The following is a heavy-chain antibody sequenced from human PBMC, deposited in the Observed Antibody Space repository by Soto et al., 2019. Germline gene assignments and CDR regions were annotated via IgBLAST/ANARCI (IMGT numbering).Heavy chain of an antibody. CDR2: ISSTTNYI. J-gene: IGHJ4*02. Sequence: NPGGSLRLSCAASGFTFTRYSMNWVRQAPGKGLEWVSSISSTTNYIYYADSMKGRFTVSRDNAKNSVYLEMNSLSAEDTAVYYCARESEDLTSNFDYWGQGTLVTVSS. V-gene: IGHV3-21*01. CDR1: GFTFTRYS. CDR3: ARESEDLTSNFDY.